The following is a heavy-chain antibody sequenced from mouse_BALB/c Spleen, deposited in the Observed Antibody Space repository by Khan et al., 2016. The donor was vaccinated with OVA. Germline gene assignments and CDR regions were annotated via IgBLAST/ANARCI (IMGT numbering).Heavy chain of an antibody. J-gene: IGHJ3*01. D-gene: IGHD1-2*01. CDR2: ISPGSGDT. CDR1: GYTFTDYY. Sequence: QVQLQQSGAELARPGASVKLSCKASGYTFTDYYINWVKQRTGQGLEWIGEISPGSGDTYYNEKFKGKATLTADKSSSTAYMQLSSLTSEASAVDFCARRNYFGYTFAYWGQGTLVTGSA. V-gene: IGHV1-77*01. CDR3: ARRNYFGYTFAY.